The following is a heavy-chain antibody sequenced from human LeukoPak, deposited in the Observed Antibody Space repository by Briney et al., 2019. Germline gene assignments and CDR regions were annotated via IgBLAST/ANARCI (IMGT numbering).Heavy chain of an antibody. J-gene: IGHJ4*02. CDR1: GHTFTSYD. V-gene: IGHV1-8*03. CDR2: MNPNSGNT. Sequence: ASVKVSCKASGHTFTSYDINWVRQATGQGLERMGRMNPNSGNTGYAQKFQGRVTITRNTSISTTYMELSSLRSEDTAVYYCARVGGYCSGGSCYSIGYWGQGTLVTVSS. D-gene: IGHD2-15*01. CDR3: ARVGGYCSGGSCYSIGY.